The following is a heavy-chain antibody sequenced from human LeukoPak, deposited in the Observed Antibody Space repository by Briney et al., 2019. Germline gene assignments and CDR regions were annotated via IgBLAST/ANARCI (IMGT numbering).Heavy chain of an antibody. V-gene: IGHV4-34*01. CDR2: INHSGST. D-gene: IGHD3-16*02. CDR3: ARGYREPFYGMDV. J-gene: IGHJ6*02. Sequence: SETLSLTCAVYGGSSSGYYWSWIRQPPGKGLEWIGEINHSGSTNYNPSLKSRVTISVDTSKNQFSLKLSSVTAADTAVYHCARGYREPFYGMDVWGQGTTVTVSS. CDR1: GGSSSGYY.